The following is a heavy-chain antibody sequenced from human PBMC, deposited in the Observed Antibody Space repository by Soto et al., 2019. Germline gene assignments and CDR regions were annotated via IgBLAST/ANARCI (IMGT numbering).Heavy chain of an antibody. V-gene: IGHV4-31*03. D-gene: IGHD5-12*01. J-gene: IGHJ4*02. CDR2: IYYSGST. CDR3: ARVTMATIHFDY. Sequence: SETLSLTCTVSGGSISSGGYYWSWIRQHPGKGLEWIGYIYYSGSTCYNPSLKSRVTISVDTSKNQFSLKLSSVTAADTAVYYCARVTMATIHFDYWGQGTLVTVSS. CDR1: GGSISSGGYY.